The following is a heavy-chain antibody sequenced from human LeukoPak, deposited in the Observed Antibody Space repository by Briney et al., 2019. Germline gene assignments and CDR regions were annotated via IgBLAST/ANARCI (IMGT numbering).Heavy chain of an antibody. CDR2: IYHSGST. D-gene: IGHD3-3*01. CDR3: ARVFDFWSGSAYFDL. J-gene: IGHJ2*01. CDR1: GGSISSGDYY. Sequence: SETLSLTCTVSGGSISSGDYYWNWIRQPPGKGLEWIGYIYHSGSTYYNPSLKSRVTISVDRSKNQFSLKLSSVTAADTAVYYCARVFDFWSGSAYFDLWGRGTLVTVSS. V-gene: IGHV4-30-4*01.